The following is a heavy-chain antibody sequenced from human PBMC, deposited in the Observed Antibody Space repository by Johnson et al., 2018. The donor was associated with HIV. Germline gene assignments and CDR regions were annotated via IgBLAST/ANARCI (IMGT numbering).Heavy chain of an antibody. J-gene: IGHJ3*01. Sequence: VQLVESGGGLVKPGGSLRLSCAASGFTFSNAWMTWVRQAPGKGLEWVGRIKSKTDGGTTDYVAPVKGRFTISRDDSKNTLYLQMNSLRAEDMAVYFCVREGPSERAGFDFWGQGTMVTVSS. CDR1: GFTFSNAW. CDR3: VREGPSERAGFDF. D-gene: IGHD1-26*01. V-gene: IGHV3-15*05. CDR2: IKSKTDGGTT.